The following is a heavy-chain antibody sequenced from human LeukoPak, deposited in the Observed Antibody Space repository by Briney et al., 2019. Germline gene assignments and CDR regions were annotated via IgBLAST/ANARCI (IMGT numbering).Heavy chain of an antibody. CDR2: IYYSGST. CDR3: ARTGAYYSYIDV. CDR1: GCSISSNCYY. Sequence: SETLFLTCTASGCSISSNCYYWGWIRQPPGKGLEWIGSIYYSGSTYYNPSLKSRVTISVATSKNQFCLKLSSVTAADTAVYYCARTGAYYSYIDVWGKRATGTVSS. J-gene: IGHJ6*03. V-gene: IGHV4-39*07.